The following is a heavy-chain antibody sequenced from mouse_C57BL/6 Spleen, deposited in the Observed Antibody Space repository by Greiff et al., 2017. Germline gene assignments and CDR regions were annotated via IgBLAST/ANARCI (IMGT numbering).Heavy chain of an antibody. CDR2: IDPENGDT. Sequence: EVQLQQSGAELVRPGASVKLSCTASGFNIKDDYMHWVKQRPEQGLEWIGWIDPENGDTEYASKFQGKATITADTSSNTAYLQLSSLTSEDTAVYYCTRYYGSYWGQGTLVTVSA. CDR3: TRYYGSY. CDR1: GFNIKDDY. J-gene: IGHJ3*01. D-gene: IGHD2-2*01. V-gene: IGHV14-4*01.